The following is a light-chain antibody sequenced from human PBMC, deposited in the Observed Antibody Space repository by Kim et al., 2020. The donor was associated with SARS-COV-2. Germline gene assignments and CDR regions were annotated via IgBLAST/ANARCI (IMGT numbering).Light chain of an antibody. CDR1: SLRSYY. CDR3: NSRDTSGNHLYV. CDR2: GKN. V-gene: IGLV3-19*01. J-gene: IGLJ1*01. Sequence: SSELTQDPAVSVALGQTVRITCQGDSLRSYYASWYQQKPGQAPVLVIYGKNKRPSGIPDRFSGSSSGNTASLTITGAQAEDEADYYCNSRDTSGNHLYVFGTGTKVTVL.